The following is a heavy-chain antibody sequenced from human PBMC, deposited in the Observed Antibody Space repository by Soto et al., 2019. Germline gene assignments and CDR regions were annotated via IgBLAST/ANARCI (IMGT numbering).Heavy chain of an antibody. V-gene: IGHV3-30-3*01. Sequence: GGSLRLSCAASGFTFSSYAMHWVRQAPGKGLEWVAVISYDGSNKYYADSVKGRFTISRDNSKNTLYLQMNSLRAEDTAVYYCARDFQIVVVPAAIGYWGQGTLVTVS. CDR3: ARDFQIVVVPAAIGY. D-gene: IGHD2-2*01. CDR1: GFTFSSYA. CDR2: ISYDGSNK. J-gene: IGHJ4*02.